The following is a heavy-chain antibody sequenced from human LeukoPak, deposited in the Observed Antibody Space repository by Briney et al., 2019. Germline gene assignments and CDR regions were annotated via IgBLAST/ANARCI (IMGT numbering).Heavy chain of an antibody. Sequence: GGSLRLSCAASGFTFSDYYMSWIRQAPGKGLEWVSYISSSGSTIYYADSVKGRFTISRDNSRSTLYLQMNSLRAEDTAVYYCAKEEVISGNHGVYFDYWGQGTLVTVSS. CDR1: GFTFSDYY. J-gene: IGHJ4*02. D-gene: IGHD3-22*01. CDR2: ISSSGSTI. V-gene: IGHV3-11*04. CDR3: AKEEVISGNHGVYFDY.